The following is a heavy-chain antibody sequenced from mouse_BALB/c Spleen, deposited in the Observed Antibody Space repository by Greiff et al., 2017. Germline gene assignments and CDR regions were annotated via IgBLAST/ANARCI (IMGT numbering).Heavy chain of an antibody. CDR3: ARPYGSSSYAMDY. Sequence: EVNVVESGGGLVQPGGSLKLSCAASGFDFSRYWMSWVRQAPGKGLEWIGEINPDSSTINYTPSLKDKFIISRDNAKNTLYLQMSKVRSEDTALYYCARPYGSSSYAMDYWGQGTSVTVSS. CDR1: GFDFSRYW. J-gene: IGHJ4*01. D-gene: IGHD1-1*01. V-gene: IGHV4-1*02. CDR2: INPDSSTI.